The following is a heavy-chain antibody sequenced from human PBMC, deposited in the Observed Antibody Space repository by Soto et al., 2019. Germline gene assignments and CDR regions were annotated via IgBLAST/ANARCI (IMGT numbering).Heavy chain of an antibody. J-gene: IGHJ5*02. V-gene: IGHV4-59*01. D-gene: IGHD3-10*02. CDR1: GGSISSYY. CDR2: IYYSGST. CDR3: AGERRVFGELSWFDP. Sequence: SETLSLTCTVSGGSISSYYRSWIRQPPGKGLEWIGYIYYSGSTNYNPSLKSRVTISVDTSKNQFSLKLSSVTAADTAVYYCAGERRVFGELSWFDPWGQGTLVTVS.